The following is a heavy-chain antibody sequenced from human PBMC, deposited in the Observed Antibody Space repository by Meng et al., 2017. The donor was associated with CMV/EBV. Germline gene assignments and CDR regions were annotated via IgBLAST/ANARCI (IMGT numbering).Heavy chain of an antibody. V-gene: IGHV1-69*05. CDR2: IIPIFGTA. D-gene: IGHD2-2*01. CDR1: GGTFSSYA. Sequence: SVKVSCKASGGTFSSYAISWVRQAPGQGLEWMGWIIPIFGTATYAQKFQGRVTITTDESTSTAYMELSSLRSEDTAVYYCASTRASVVPAATSSYYYYYGMDVWGQGTTVTVSS. CDR3: ASTRASVVPAATSSYYYYYGMDV. J-gene: IGHJ6*02.